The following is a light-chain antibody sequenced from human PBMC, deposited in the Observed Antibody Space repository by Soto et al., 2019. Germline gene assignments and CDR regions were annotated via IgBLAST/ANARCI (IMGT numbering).Light chain of an antibody. V-gene: IGLV2-14*01. J-gene: IGLJ1*01. Sequence: QSALTQPASVSGSPGQSITISCTGTSSDVGGYNYVSWYQQHPCKAPKFMIYDVSNRPSGVSNRFSGSKSGNTASLTISGLQAEDESDYYCSSYTTSNTRQIVFGTGTKQTVL. CDR1: SSDVGGYNY. CDR2: DVS. CDR3: SSYTTSNTRQIV.